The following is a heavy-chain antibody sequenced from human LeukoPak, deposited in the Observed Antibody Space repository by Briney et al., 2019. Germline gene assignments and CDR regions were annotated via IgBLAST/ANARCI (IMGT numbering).Heavy chain of an antibody. Sequence: ASVKVSCKASGYTFTGYYMHWVRQAPGQGLEWMGWINPNSGGTNYAQKFQGRVTMTRDTSISTAYMELSRLRSDDTAVYYCARREVISSSWYGGVDYWGQGTLVTVSS. J-gene: IGHJ4*02. CDR1: GYTFTGYY. CDR3: ARREVISSSWYGGVDY. V-gene: IGHV1-2*02. CDR2: INPNSGGT. D-gene: IGHD6-13*01.